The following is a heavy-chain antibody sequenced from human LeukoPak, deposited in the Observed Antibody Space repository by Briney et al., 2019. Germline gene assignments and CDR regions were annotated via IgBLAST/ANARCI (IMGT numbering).Heavy chain of an antibody. J-gene: IGHJ4*02. CDR1: GGSMTTHH. D-gene: IGHD5-18*01. V-gene: IGHV4-59*11. CDR3: TTIKRGNIFGYFDF. Sequence: SETLSLTCTVSGGSMTTHHWNWIWQTPGKGLEWIGYDSGRTKENPSLKSRVTLSADTSKNQLSLRLSSVTTADTAVYYCTTIKRGNIFGYFDFWGQGILVTVSS. CDR2: DSGRT.